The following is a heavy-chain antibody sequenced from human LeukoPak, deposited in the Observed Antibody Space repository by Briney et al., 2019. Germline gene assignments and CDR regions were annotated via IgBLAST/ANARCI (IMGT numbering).Heavy chain of an antibody. J-gene: IGHJ5*02. CDR2: INPSGGST. D-gene: IGHD6-13*01. CDR1: GYTFTNYY. CDR3: ARSAYSSPRGGFDP. V-gene: IGHV1-46*01. Sequence: ASVKVSCKASGYTFTNYYIHWVRQAPGQGLEWMGIINPSGGSTSYAQKFQGRVTMTRDMSTSTVYMELSSLRSEDTAGYYCARSAYSSPRGGFDPWGQGTLVTVAS.